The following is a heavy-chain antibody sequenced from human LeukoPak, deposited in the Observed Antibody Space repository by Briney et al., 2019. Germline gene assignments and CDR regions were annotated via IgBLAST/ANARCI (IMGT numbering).Heavy chain of an antibody. CDR2: ISSSGNII. V-gene: IGHV3-11*01. CDR3: ADSYGMCV. J-gene: IGHJ6*02. D-gene: IGHD4-11*01. Sequence: GGSLRLSCAASGFTFSESYMCWICQALGKGLGWVSYISSSGNIIYYADSVKGRFTISRDNAKNSLYLQMNSLRAEDTAVYYCADSYGMCVWGQGTTVTVSS. CDR1: GFTFSESY.